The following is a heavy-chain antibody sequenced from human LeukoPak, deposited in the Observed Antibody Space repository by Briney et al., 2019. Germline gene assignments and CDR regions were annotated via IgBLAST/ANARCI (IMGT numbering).Heavy chain of an antibody. Sequence: GGSLRLSCAASEFTFSNYAMSWVRQAPGKGLEWVSSIGSGGTTHYADSVKGRFTISRDNSKNTLFLQMNSLRAEDTAVYYCAKYFYDSSTYSFDYWGQGTLVTVSS. CDR2: IGSGGTT. V-gene: IGHV3-23*01. CDR3: AKYFYDSSTYSFDY. CDR1: EFTFSNYA. J-gene: IGHJ4*02. D-gene: IGHD3-22*01.